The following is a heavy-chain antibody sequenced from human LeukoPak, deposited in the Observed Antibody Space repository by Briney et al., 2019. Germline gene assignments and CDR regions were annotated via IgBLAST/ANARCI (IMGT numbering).Heavy chain of an antibody. CDR1: GFTFSNYA. V-gene: IGHV3-64*04. Sequence: RGSLRLSCSASGFTFSNYAMAWVRQAPGKGLEYVSAISNNGVSTYYADSVKGRFTISRDNSKSTLYLQMNSLRAEDTAVYYCAMNWNCDYWGQGTLVTVSS. CDR3: AMNWNCDY. CDR2: ISNNGVST. J-gene: IGHJ4*02. D-gene: IGHD1-1*01.